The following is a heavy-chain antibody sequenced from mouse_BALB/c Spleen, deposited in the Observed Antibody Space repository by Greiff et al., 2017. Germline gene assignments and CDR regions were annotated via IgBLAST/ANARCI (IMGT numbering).Heavy chain of an antibody. J-gene: IGHJ2*01. D-gene: IGHD1-1*01. V-gene: IGHV5-17*02. CDR1: GFTFSSFG. Sequence: EVKLMESGGGLVQPGGSRKLSCAASGFTFSSFGMHWVRQAPEKGLEWVAYISSGSSTIYYADTVKGRFTISRDNPKNTLFLQMTSLRSEDTAMYYCARGRDYYGSSYPYYFDCWGQGTTLTVSS. CDR2: ISSGSSTI. CDR3: ARGRDYYGSSYPYYFDC.